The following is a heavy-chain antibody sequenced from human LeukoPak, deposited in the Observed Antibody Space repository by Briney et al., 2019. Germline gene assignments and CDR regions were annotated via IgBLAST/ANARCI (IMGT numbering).Heavy chain of an antibody. V-gene: IGHV4-34*01. J-gene: IGHJ4*02. D-gene: IGHD3-10*01. CDR3: ARQQLWFGELPSYYFDY. Sequence: SETLSLTCAVYGGSISGYYWSWIRPPPGKGLEWIGEINDSGRSNSNPSLKSRVTISVDTSKNQFSLKLSSVTAADTAVYYCARQQLWFGELPSYYFDYWGQGTLVTVSS. CDR2: INDSGRS. CDR1: GGSISGYY.